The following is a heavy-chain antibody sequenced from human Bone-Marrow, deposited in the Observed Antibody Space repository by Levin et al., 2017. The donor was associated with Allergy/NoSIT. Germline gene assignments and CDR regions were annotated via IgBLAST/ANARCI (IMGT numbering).Heavy chain of an antibody. Sequence: ASVKISCKASGYNFLNYYMHWVRQAPGQGLEWMARINPSGGSTDYAQQFQGRATLTRDTSTSMVYMEMSSLTSEDTAVYYCARGGDFTDYWGQGTLVTVSS. D-gene: IGHD4-17*01. CDR3: ARGGDFTDY. V-gene: IGHV1-46*01. CDR1: GYNFLNYY. J-gene: IGHJ4*02. CDR2: INPSGGST.